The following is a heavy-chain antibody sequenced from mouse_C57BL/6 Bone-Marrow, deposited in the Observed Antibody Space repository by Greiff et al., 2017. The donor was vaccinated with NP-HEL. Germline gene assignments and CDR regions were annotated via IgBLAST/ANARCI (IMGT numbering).Heavy chain of an antibody. CDR2: IDPENGDT. V-gene: IGHV14-4*01. CDR3: TLYLLLMDY. D-gene: IGHD5-5*01. J-gene: IGHJ4*01. Sequence: EVKLVESGAELVRPGASVKLSCTASGFNIKDDYMHWVKQRPEQGLEWIGWIDPENGDTEYASKFQGKATITADTSSNTAYLQLSSLTSEDTAVYYCTLYLLLMDYWGQGTSVTVSS. CDR1: GFNIKDDY.